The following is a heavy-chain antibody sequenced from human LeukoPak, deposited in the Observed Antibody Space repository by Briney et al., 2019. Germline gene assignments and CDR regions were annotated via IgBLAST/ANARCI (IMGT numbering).Heavy chain of an antibody. CDR2: INLNGAGT. V-gene: IGHV3-20*04. D-gene: IGHD3-22*01. CDR1: GFIFDNYG. J-gene: IGHJ4*02. CDR3: ARVTVYYDSSGYFDY. Sequence: PGGSLRLSCAASGFIFDNYGMSWVRQAPGKGLEWVSGINLNGAGTGYADSVKGRFTISRDKAKNSLYLQMNSLRAEDTALYYCARVTVYYDSSGYFDYWGQGTLVTVSS.